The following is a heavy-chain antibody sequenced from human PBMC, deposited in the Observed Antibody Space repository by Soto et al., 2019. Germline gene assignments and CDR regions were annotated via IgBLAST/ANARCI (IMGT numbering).Heavy chain of an antibody. CDR3: ARVRSLHPDLIHPFLSDFDS. CDR1: GYTFTSYG. D-gene: IGHD2-21*01. Sequence: GASVKVSCKASGYTFTSYGISWVRQAPGQGLEWMGWISAYNGNTNYAQKLQGRVTMTTDTSTSTAYMELRSLRSDDTAVYYCARVRSLHPDLIHPFLSDFDSWGQGTMVTVSS. V-gene: IGHV1-18*01. CDR2: ISAYNGNT. J-gene: IGHJ3*02.